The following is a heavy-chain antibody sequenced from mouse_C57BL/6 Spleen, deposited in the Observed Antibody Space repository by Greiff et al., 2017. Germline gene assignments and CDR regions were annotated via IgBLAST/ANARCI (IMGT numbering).Heavy chain of an antibody. CDR2: INPNNGGT. CDR3: ARDGYSNYYFDY. CDR1: GYTFTDYN. D-gene: IGHD2-5*01. V-gene: IGHV1-22*01. Sequence: EVQLQQSGPELVKPGASVKMSCKASGYTFTDYNMPWVKQSHGKSLEWIGYINPNNGGTSYNQKFKGKATLTVNKSASTAYMELRSLTSEDSAVYYCARDGYSNYYFDYWGQGTTLTVSS. J-gene: IGHJ2*01.